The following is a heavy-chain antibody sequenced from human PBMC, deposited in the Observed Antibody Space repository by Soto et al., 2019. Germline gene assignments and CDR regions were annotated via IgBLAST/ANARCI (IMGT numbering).Heavy chain of an antibody. CDR2: ISSSGSHT. V-gene: IGHV3-11*06. CDR3: ARVGSTSAAGVLDY. CDR1: GFTFSDFY. J-gene: IGHJ4*02. D-gene: IGHD6-13*01. Sequence: QVQLVDSGGGLVKPGGSLRLSCAAPGFTFSDFYMSWIRQAPGKGLEWVSYISSSGSHTPYADSVKGRFTISRDNAKNSVYLQMNSLRAEDTAVYYCARVGSTSAAGVLDYWGQGTLVTVSS.